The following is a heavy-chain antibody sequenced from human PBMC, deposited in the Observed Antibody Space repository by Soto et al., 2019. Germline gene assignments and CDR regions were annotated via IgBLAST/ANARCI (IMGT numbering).Heavy chain of an antibody. CDR3: ARDGSGSYYYYFDY. CDR1: GGSISSYS. Sequence: PSETLSLTCTVSGGSISSYSLSWIRQPPGKGLEWIGYIYHSGSTYYNPSLKSRVTISVDRSKNQFSLKLSSVTAADTAVYYCARDGSGSYYYYFDYWGQGTLVTVSS. CDR2: IYHSGST. V-gene: IGHV4-30-2*01. D-gene: IGHD3-10*01. J-gene: IGHJ4*02.